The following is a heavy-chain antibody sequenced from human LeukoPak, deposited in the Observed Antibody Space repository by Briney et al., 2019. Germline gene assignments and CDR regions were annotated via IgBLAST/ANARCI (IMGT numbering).Heavy chain of an antibody. CDR1: GYSFTSYW. V-gene: IGHV5-51*01. D-gene: IGHD2-15*01. CDR3: ARRYCSGGSCLSYFDY. CDR2: IYPGDSDT. Sequence: GESLKISCKGSGYSFTSYWIGWVRQMPGKGLEWMGIIYPGDSDTRYSPSFQGQVTISADKSISTAYLQWSSLKASDTAMYYCARRYCSGGSCLSYFDYWGQGTLVTVSS. J-gene: IGHJ4*02.